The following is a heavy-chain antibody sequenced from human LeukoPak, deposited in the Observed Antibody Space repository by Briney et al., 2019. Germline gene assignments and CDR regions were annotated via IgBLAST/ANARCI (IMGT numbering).Heavy chain of an antibody. CDR1: GGSVTSTNW. CDR2: VHLDGRT. Sequence: SETLSLTCGVSGGSVTSTNWWTWVRQPPGKGLERIGEVHLDGRTNYNPSLKSRLTISVDLSENHISLKLTSVTAADTAVYYCAREGGFFRPLDYSGQGTLVTVSS. V-gene: IGHV4-4*02. CDR3: AREGGFFRPLDY. J-gene: IGHJ4*02. D-gene: IGHD3-3*01.